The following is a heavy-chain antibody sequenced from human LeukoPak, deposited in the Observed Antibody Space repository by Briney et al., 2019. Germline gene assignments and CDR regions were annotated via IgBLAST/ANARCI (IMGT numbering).Heavy chain of an antibody. CDR2: IYHSGST. D-gene: IGHD3-3*01. V-gene: IGHV4-38-2*02. CDR3: ARDYDFWSGDRGY. Sequence: SETLSLTCTVSGYSISSGYYWGWIRQPPGKGLEWIGSIYHSGSTYYNPSLKSRVTISVDTSKNQFSLKLSSVTAADTAVYYCARDYDFWSGDRGYWGQGTLVTVSS. CDR1: GYSISSGYY. J-gene: IGHJ4*02.